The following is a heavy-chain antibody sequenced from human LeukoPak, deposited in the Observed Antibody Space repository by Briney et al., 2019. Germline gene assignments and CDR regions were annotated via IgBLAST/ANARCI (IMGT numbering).Heavy chain of an antibody. CDR2: INTDGSYI. CDR3: TTFGIDWSLSY. D-gene: IGHD3-9*01. CDR1: GFIFSSWW. V-gene: IGHV3-74*01. J-gene: IGHJ4*02. Sequence: GGSLRLSCAASGFIFSSWWMIWFRRLPGKGLVSVSHINTDGSYIRYADSVRGRFTISRDNAKNTLYLQMNSLRPEDTGVYYCTTFGIDWSLSYWGQGALVTVSS.